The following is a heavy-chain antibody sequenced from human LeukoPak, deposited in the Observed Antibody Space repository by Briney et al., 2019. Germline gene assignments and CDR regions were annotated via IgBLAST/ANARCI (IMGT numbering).Heavy chain of an antibody. Sequence: GGSLRLSCAASGFTFSNAWMSWVRQAPGKGLEWVANIKQDGSEKCYVDSVKGRFTISRDNAKNSLYLQMNSLRAEDTAVYYCARDRWELLSNSYHYCGLDVWGQGTTVTVSS. CDR1: GFTFSNAW. V-gene: IGHV3-7*01. CDR2: IKQDGSEK. J-gene: IGHJ6*02. D-gene: IGHD2-15*01. CDR3: ARDRWELLSNSYHYCGLDV.